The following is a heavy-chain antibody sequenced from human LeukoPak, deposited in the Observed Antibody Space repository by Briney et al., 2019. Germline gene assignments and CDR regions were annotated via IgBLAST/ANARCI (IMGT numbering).Heavy chain of an antibody. CDR2: IIPIFGTA. J-gene: IGHJ4*02. CDR1: GGTFSSYA. CDR3: ARSAAMVRGVIGYYFDY. Sequence: GASVKVSCKASGGTFSSYAISWVRQAPGQGLEWMGGIIPIFGTANYAQKFQGRVTITADESTSTAYMELSSLRSEDTAVHYCARSAAMVRGVIGYYFDYWGQGTLVTVSS. D-gene: IGHD3-10*01. V-gene: IGHV1-69*01.